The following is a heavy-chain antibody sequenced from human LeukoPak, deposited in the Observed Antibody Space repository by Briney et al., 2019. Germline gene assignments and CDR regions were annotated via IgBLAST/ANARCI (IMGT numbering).Heavy chain of an antibody. CDR1: GGSISGYF. CDR2: VYTSGTT. J-gene: IGHJ4*02. D-gene: IGHD5-12*01. CDR3: ARGTEKTRISGYYSFDH. V-gene: IGHV4-4*07. Sequence: SETLSLTCTVSGGSISGYFWTWVRQPAGKELEWIGRVYTSGTTYYNPSLESRVTISLDTFNNQLSLRVTSATAVDTAIYYCARGTEKTRISGYYSFDHWGRGLLVTVSS.